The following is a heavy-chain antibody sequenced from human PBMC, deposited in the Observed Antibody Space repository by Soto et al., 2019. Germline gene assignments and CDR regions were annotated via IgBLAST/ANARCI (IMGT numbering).Heavy chain of an antibody. CDR2: INEDGSER. Sequence: EVQLVESGGGLVQPGGSLRLSCAASGFTFSTYWMSWVRQTPGKGLEWVANINEDGSERYYVDSVKGRFTISRDNAKNSLYLQMNSLRGEDTAVYYCARVLVLDYWGQGTLVTVSS. J-gene: IGHJ4*02. CDR1: GFTFSTYW. CDR3: ARVLVLDY. V-gene: IGHV3-7*05.